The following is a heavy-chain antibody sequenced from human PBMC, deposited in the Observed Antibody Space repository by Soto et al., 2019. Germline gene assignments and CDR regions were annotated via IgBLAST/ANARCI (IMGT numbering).Heavy chain of an antibody. D-gene: IGHD6-19*01. CDR1: GGSISSSSYY. Sequence: SETLSLTCTVSGGSISSSSYYWGWIRQPPGKGLEWIGSIYYSGSTYYNPSLKSRVTISVDTSKNQFSLKLSSVTAADTAVYYCARASSVDYYGMDVWGQGTTVTVS. CDR3: ARASSVDYYGMDV. J-gene: IGHJ6*02. V-gene: IGHV4-39*01. CDR2: IYYSGST.